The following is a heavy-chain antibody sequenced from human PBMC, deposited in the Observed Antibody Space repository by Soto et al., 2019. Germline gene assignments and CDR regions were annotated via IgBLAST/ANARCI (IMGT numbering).Heavy chain of an antibody. CDR1: GGSISSGDYY. V-gene: IGHV4-30-4*01. J-gene: IGHJ5*02. D-gene: IGHD3-22*01. Sequence: PSETLSLTCTVSGGSISSGDYYWSWIRQPPGKGLEWIGYIYYSGSTYYNPSLKSRVTISVDTSKNQFSLKLSSVTAADTAVYYCAREEVVITGYNWFDPWGQGTLVTVSS. CDR2: IYYSGST. CDR3: AREEVVITGYNWFDP.